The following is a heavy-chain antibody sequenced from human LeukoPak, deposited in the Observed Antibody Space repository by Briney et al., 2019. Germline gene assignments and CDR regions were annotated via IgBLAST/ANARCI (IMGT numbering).Heavy chain of an antibody. J-gene: IGHJ4*02. CDR3: WIAAAGTTFDY. CDR2: ISGSGGST. D-gene: IGHD6-13*01. V-gene: IGHV3-23*01. Sequence: GGSLRLSCAASGFTFSSYAMSWVRQAPGKGLEWVSAISGSGGSTYYADSVKGRLTISRDNSKNTLYLQMNSLRAEDTAVYYCWIAAAGTTFDYWGQGTLVTVSS. CDR1: GFTFSSYA.